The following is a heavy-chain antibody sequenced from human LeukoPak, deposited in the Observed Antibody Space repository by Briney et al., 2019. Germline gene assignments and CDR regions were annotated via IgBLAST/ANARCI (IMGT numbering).Heavy chain of an antibody. CDR3: ARLPSVRGVASAVSCFDP. CDR1: GGSISSSIYY. J-gene: IGHJ5*02. D-gene: IGHD2-15*01. Sequence: PSETLSLTCIVSGGSISSSIYYWGWIRQPPGKGLEWIGSIYYSGSTYYNSSLESRVTISVDTSKNQFSLKLTSVTAADTAVYYCARLPSVRGVASAVSCFDPWGQGTLVTVSS. CDR2: IYYSGST. V-gene: IGHV4-39*01.